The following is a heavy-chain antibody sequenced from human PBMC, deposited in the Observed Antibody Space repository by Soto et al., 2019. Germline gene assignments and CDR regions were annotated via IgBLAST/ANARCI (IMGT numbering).Heavy chain of an antibody. CDR2: ISAYDGNP. Sequence: QVQLVQSGAEVKKPGASVKVSCKASGYTFTSYGISWVRQAPGQGLEWMGWISAYDGNPNYAQKLQGRVTMTTDTSTSTAYMELRSLRSDDTAVYYCAKTAMPSYYYYGMDVWGQGTTVTVSS. J-gene: IGHJ6*02. CDR3: AKTAMPSYYYYGMDV. CDR1: GYTFTSYG. V-gene: IGHV1-18*01. D-gene: IGHD5-18*01.